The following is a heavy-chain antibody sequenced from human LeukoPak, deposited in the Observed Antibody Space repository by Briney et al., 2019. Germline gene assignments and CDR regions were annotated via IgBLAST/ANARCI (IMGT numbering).Heavy chain of an antibody. V-gene: IGHV3-74*01. CDR3: APDPILDY. Sequence: GGSLRLSCEASGFTSSSFWMHWVRQPPGKGLVWVSRINSDGTTTSYADSVKGRFTISRDNAKNTLYLQMNSLRAEDTAVYYCAPDPILDYWGQGTLVTVSS. CDR2: INSDGTTT. D-gene: IGHD5-24*01. J-gene: IGHJ4*02. CDR1: GFTSSSFW.